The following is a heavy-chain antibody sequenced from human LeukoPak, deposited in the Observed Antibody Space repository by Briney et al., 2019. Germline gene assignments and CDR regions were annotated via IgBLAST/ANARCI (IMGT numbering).Heavy chain of an antibody. D-gene: IGHD4-17*01. J-gene: IGHJ4*02. CDR2: ISYDGTXT. Sequence: GRSLRLSCAASGFTFSSXXXXXVRQAPGKXXXXXAVISYDGTXTYYXXXXKGXXTXSRDNSKNTLYLQMNSLRAEDTAVYYCAKVGDYGDYALDYWGQGTLVTVSS. CDR3: AKVGDYGDYALDY. V-gene: IGHV3-30*18. CDR1: GFTFSSXX.